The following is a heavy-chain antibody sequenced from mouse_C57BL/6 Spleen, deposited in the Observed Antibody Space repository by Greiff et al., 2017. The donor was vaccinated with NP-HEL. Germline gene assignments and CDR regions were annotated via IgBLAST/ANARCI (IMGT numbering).Heavy chain of an antibody. J-gene: IGHJ2*01. CDR2: INPSTGGT. D-gene: IGHD1-1*01. V-gene: IGHV1-42*01. CDR1: GYSFTGYY. Sequence: EVQLVESGPELVKPGASVKISCKASGYSFTGYYMNWVKQSPEKSLEWIGEINPSTGGTTYNQKFKAKATLTVDKSSSTAYMQLKSLTSEDSAVYYCARYYYGSSYYFDYWGQGTTLTVSS. CDR3: ARYYYGSSYYFDY.